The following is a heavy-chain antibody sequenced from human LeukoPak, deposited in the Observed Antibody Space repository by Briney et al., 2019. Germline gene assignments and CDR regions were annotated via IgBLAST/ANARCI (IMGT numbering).Heavy chain of an antibody. J-gene: IGHJ5*02. CDR2: ITTSSDYT. V-gene: IGHV3-23*01. CDR1: GFTFKSYV. CDR3: AKGLSAANWFGP. Sequence: GGSLRLSCRASGFTFKSYVMSWFRQAPGKGLEWVSSITTSSDYTNHADSVRGRFTISRDDSENTLYLQMNSLRVEDTAVYYCAKGLSAANWFGPWGQGTLVTVSS. D-gene: IGHD6-13*01.